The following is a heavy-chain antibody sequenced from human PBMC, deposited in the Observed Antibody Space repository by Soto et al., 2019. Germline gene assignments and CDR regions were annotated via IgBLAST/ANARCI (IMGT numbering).Heavy chain of an antibody. CDR2: ISSSSSTI. D-gene: IGHD2-15*01. CDR3: ARVYSRYCSGGSCSPTDYYYYYYMDV. CDR1: GFTFSSYS. J-gene: IGHJ6*03. Sequence: GGSLRLSCAASGFTFSSYSMNWVRQAPGKGLEWVSYISSSSSTIYYADSVKGRFTISRDNAKNSLYLQMNSLRAEDTAVYYCARVYSRYCSGGSCSPTDYYYYYYMDVWGKGTTVTVSS. V-gene: IGHV3-48*01.